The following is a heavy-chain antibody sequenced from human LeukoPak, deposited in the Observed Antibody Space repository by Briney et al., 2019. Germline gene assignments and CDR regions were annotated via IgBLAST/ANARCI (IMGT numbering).Heavy chain of an antibody. CDR3: AKPKSRYDSSGYSSFDY. J-gene: IGHJ4*02. D-gene: IGHD3-22*01. CDR1: GFTFSSYA. V-gene: IGHV3-23*01. Sequence: PGGSLRLSCAASGFTFSSYAMSWVRQAPGKGLEWASAISGSGGSTYYADSVKGRFTISRDNSKNTLYLQMSSLRAEDTAVYYCAKPKSRYDSSGYSSFDYWGQGTLVTVSS. CDR2: ISGSGGST.